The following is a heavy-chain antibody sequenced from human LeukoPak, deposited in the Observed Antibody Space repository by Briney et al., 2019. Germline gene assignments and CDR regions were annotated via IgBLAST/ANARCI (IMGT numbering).Heavy chain of an antibody. CDR3: FLFSSRRRHTRYYYYYMDV. CDR1: GFTCSSYE. D-gene: IGHD3-9*01. Sequence: GGSLRRSCAAAGFTCSSYEMNWVRQTPGKGLEWLSYISSSGSTIYYADSVKGRFTISRDNAKNSLYLQMNRLRAEDTAVYYCFLFSSRRRHTRYYYYYMDVWGKGTTVTISS. CDR2: ISSSGSTI. V-gene: IGHV3-48*03. J-gene: IGHJ6*03.